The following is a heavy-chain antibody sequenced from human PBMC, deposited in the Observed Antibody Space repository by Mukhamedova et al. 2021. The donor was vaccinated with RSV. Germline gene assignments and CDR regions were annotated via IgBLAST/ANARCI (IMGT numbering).Heavy chain of an antibody. V-gene: IGHV1-46*01. D-gene: IGHD3-3*01. J-gene: IGHJ4*01. Sequence: GLEWMGVFNPAGDSATYAQRFQGRVTMTSDTSTSTAYMHLSGLRSEDTAVYYCASGSRVTIFGVVTLLDYWGHGTLVTVSS. CDR2: FNPAGDSA. CDR3: ASGSRVTIFGVVTLLDY.